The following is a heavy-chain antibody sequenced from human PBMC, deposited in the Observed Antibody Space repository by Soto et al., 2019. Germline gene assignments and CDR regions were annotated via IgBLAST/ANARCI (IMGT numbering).Heavy chain of an antibody. Sequence: ASVKVSCKASGYTFTSYGISWVRQAPGQGLEWMGWIGAYNGNTNYAQKLQGRVTMTTDTSTSTAYMELRSLRSDDTAVYYCARIGRRGQWLVQAGFDYWGQGTLVTVSS. CDR1: GYTFTSYG. J-gene: IGHJ4*02. V-gene: IGHV1-18*01. CDR3: ARIGRRGQWLVQAGFDY. CDR2: IGAYNGNT. D-gene: IGHD6-19*01.